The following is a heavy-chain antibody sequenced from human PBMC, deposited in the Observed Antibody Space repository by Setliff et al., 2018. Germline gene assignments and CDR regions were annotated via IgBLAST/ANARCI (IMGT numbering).Heavy chain of an antibody. CDR2: IFPGNSDT. D-gene: IGHD6-19*01. CDR3: ARQAVAGNDAFDI. J-gene: IGHJ3*02. Sequence: GESLTISCKGSGYSFSSYWIGWVRQMPGKGLEWMGIIFPGNSDTRYSPSFQGQVTISADKSISTAYLQWSSLKASDTAMYYCARQAVAGNDAFDIWGQGTMVTVSS. V-gene: IGHV5-51*01. CDR1: GYSFSSYW.